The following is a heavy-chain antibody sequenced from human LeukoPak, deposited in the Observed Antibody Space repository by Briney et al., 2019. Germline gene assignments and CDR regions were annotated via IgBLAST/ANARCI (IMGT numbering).Heavy chain of an antibody. J-gene: IGHJ4*02. V-gene: IGHV1-2*02. CDR1: GYTFTGYY. Sequence: ASVKVSCKASGYTFTGYYMHWVRQAPGQGLEWMGWINPNSGGTNYAQKFQGRVTMTRDTSISTAYMELSRLRSDDTAVYYCARGAVPTYYHDSSGYYDYWGQGTLVTVSS. D-gene: IGHD3-22*01. CDR3: ARGAVPTYYHDSSGYYDY. CDR2: INPNSGGT.